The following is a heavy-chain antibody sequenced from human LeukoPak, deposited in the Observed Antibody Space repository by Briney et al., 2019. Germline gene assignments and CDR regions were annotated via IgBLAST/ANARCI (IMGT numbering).Heavy chain of an antibody. CDR1: GYTFTRYG. Sequence: GASVKVSCKASGYTFTRYGISWVRQAPGQGLEWMGWISAYNGNTNYAQKLQSRVTMTTDTSTSTAYMELRSLRSDDTAVYYCAAQYCSSTSCYRWGLVDYWGQGTLVTVSS. V-gene: IGHV1-18*01. D-gene: IGHD2-2*02. J-gene: IGHJ4*02. CDR3: AAQYCSSTSCYRWGLVDY. CDR2: ISAYNGNT.